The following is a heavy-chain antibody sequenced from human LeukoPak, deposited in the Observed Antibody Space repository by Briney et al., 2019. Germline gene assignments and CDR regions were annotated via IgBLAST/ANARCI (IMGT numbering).Heavy chain of an antibody. CDR2: INSGSTYT. CDR3: ARSLTTLTYEGY. CDR1: GFTFSSYM. J-gene: IGHJ4*02. D-gene: IGHD1-1*01. Sequence: GESLRLSCAASGFTFSSYMMNWVRQAPGKGLEWVSSINSGSTYTYYTESVKGRFTASRDNAKNSLFLQMNSLRAEDTAIYYCARSLTTLTYEGYWGQGTLVTVSS. V-gene: IGHV3-21*01.